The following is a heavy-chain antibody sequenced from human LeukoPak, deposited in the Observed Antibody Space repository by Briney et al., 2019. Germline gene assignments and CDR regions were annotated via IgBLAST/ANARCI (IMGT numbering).Heavy chain of an antibody. CDR3: ARALVIRYMVRGVMPFDY. V-gene: IGHV3-48*04. CDR2: ISSSSTI. Sequence: GGSLRLSCAASGFTFSSYSMNWVRQAPGKGLEWVSYISSSSTIYYADSVKGRFTISRDNAKNSLYLQMNSLRAEDTAVYYCARALVIRYMVRGVMPFDYWGQGTLVTVSS. J-gene: IGHJ4*02. CDR1: GFTFSSYS. D-gene: IGHD3-10*01.